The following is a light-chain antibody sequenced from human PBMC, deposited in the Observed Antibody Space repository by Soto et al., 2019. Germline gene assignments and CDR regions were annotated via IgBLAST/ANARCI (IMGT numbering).Light chain of an antibody. V-gene: IGLV2-8*01. CDR2: EVT. CDR1: SSDVDIYNY. CDR3: SSYAGSNTLV. J-gene: IGLJ1*01. Sequence: QSVLTQPPSASGSPGQSVSISCTGTSSDVDIYNYVSWYQQHPGKAPKLIIYEVTKRPSGVPDRFSGSKSGNTASLTVSGLQTKDEAEYYCSSYAGSNTLVFGTGTKVTVL.